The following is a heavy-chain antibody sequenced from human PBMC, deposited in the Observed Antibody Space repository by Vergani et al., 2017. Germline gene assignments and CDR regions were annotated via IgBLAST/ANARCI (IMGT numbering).Heavy chain of an antibody. CDR3: ARGERSRCQWIQLGYYYYYMDV. V-gene: IGHV4-4*07. J-gene: IGHJ6*03. Sequence: QVQLQESGPGLVKPSETLSLTCNVSGGSISSYYWGWIRQPAGEGLEWIVRIYTSGGTNYNPSLKSRVTMSVDTSKNQFSLKRSSVTAADTAVYYCARGERSRCQWIQLGYYYYYMDVWGKGTTVTVSS. D-gene: IGHD5-18*01. CDR2: IYTSGGT. CDR1: GGSISSYY.